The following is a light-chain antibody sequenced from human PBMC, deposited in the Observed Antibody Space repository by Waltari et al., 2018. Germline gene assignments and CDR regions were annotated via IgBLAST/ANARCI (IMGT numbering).Light chain of an antibody. CDR3: QHYVRLPVT. Sequence: IMLTQSPDTLSLSPGERATLSCRASQSIGTFLVWYQQKPGQAPRLLIYAASTRATGIPDRFSGSGSGTDFSLIISRLEPEDCAVYYCQHYVRLPVTFGQGTKVEIK. V-gene: IGKV3-20*01. CDR1: QSIGTF. CDR2: AAS. J-gene: IGKJ1*01.